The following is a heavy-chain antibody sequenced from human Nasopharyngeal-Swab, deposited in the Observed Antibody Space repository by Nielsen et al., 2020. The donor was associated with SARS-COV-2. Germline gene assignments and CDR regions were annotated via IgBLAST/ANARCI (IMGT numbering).Heavy chain of an antibody. Sequence: WIRQPPGKGLVWVSRINSDGSSTSYADSVKGRFTISRDNAKNTLYLQMNSLRAEDTAVYYCAKDGVVVPAAIGYNWFDPWGQGTLVTVSS. D-gene: IGHD2-2*02. CDR3: AKDGVVVPAAIGYNWFDP. J-gene: IGHJ5*02. CDR2: INSDGSST. V-gene: IGHV3-74*01.